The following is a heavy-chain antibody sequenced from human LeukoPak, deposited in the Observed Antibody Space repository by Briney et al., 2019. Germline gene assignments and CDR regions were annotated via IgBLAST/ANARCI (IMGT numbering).Heavy chain of an antibody. CDR3: ARHPPRSHSSSWYLGGFDAFDI. D-gene: IGHD6-13*01. Sequence: SETLSLTCSVSGGSISSNDYYWVWIRQPPGKGLEWIGSFFYSGTSFYNPSLKSRVTISVDTSKNQFSLKLSSVTAADTAVYYCARHPPRSHSSSWYLGGFDAFDIWGQGTMVTVSS. V-gene: IGHV4-39*01. CDR1: GGSISSNDYY. J-gene: IGHJ3*02. CDR2: FFYSGTS.